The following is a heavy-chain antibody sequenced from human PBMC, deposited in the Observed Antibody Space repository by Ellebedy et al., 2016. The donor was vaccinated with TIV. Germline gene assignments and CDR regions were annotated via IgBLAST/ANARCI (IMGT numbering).Heavy chain of an antibody. CDR2: LNSDGSTI. Sequence: GESLKISCAASGFTFSSYAMSWVRQAPGKGLVWVSSLNSDGSTIRYADSVQGRFTISRDNAKSMLYLQMNSLRAEDTAVYYCAREVLASSKGGPFDIWGQGSMVTVSP. CDR1: GFTFSSYA. D-gene: IGHD2/OR15-2a*01. CDR3: AREVLASSKGGPFDI. J-gene: IGHJ3*02. V-gene: IGHV3-74*01.